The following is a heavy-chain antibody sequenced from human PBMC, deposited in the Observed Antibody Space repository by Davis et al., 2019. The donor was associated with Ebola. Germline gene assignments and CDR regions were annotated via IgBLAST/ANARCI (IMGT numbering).Heavy chain of an antibody. Sequence: GGSLRLSCAASGFTVSSNYMSWVRQAPGKGLEWVSVIYSGGSTYYADSVKGRFTISRDNAKDSLYLQMNSLRAEDTAVYYCARDARDYDFWSGYYFAYYGMDVWGQGTTVTVSS. J-gene: IGHJ6*02. D-gene: IGHD3-3*01. V-gene: IGHV3-53*01. CDR1: GFTVSSNY. CDR3: ARDARDYDFWSGYYFAYYGMDV. CDR2: IYSGGST.